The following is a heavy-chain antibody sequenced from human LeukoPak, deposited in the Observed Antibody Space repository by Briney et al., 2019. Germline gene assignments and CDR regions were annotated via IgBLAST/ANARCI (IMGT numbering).Heavy chain of an antibody. D-gene: IGHD2-2*01. Sequence: ASVKVSCKASGYTFTSYGISWVRQAPGQGLEWMGWISAYNGNTNYAQKLQGRGTMTTDTSTSTAYMELRSLRSDDTAVYYCAREEYCSSTSCPTTSDYWGQGTLVTVSS. CDR3: AREEYCSSTSCPTTSDY. J-gene: IGHJ4*02. V-gene: IGHV1-18*01. CDR2: ISAYNGNT. CDR1: GYTFTSYG.